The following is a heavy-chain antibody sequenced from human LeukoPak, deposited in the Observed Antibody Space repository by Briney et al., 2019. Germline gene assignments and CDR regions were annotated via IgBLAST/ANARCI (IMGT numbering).Heavy chain of an antibody. CDR1: GFTFSSYA. CDR2: ISWNSGSI. J-gene: IGHJ3*02. Sequence: GGSLRLSCAASGFTFSSYAMSWVRQAPGKGLEWVSGISWNSGSIGYADSVKGRFTISRDNAKNSLYLQMNSLRAEDTALYYCAKDILEGAAVGGVVNAFDIWGQGTMVTVSS. CDR3: AKDILEGAAVGGVVNAFDI. D-gene: IGHD3-16*01. V-gene: IGHV3-9*01.